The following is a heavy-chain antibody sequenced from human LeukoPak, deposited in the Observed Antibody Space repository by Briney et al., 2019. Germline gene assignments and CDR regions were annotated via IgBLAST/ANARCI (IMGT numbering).Heavy chain of an antibody. V-gene: IGHV4-4*09. CDR1: GGSISSYY. J-gene: IGHJ6*03. CDR3: ARQVYSRTTMDV. Sequence: SETLSLTCTVSGGSISSYYWSWIRQPPGKGLEWIGYIYTTGSTNYNPSLKSRVTISVDTSKNQFSLKLSSVTAADTAVYYCARQVYSRTTMDVWGKGTTVTVSS. D-gene: IGHD5-18*01. CDR2: IYTTGST.